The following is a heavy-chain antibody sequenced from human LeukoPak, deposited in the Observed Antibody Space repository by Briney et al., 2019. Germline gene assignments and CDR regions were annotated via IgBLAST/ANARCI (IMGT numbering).Heavy chain of an antibody. J-gene: IGHJ4*02. CDR2: ISGSGGST. D-gene: IGHD5-12*01. CDR1: GFTFSSYA. V-gene: IGHV3-21*01. Sequence: TGGSLRLSCATSGFTFSSYAMSWVRQAPGKGLEWVSAISGSGGSTYYADSVKGRFTISRDNAKNSLYLQMNSLRAEDTAVYYCARDQETLLPLLYSGYVPVDYWGQGTLVTVSS. CDR3: ARDQETLLPLLYSGYVPVDY.